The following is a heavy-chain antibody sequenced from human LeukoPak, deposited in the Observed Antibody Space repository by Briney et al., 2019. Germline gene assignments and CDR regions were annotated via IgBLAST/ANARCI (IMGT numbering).Heavy chain of an antibody. Sequence: GESLKISCKGSGYSFTSYWIGWVRQMPGKGLEWMGIIYPGDSDTRYSPSFQGQVTISADKSISTAYLQWSSLKASDTAMYYCARRSSSWYVNYYYGMDVWGQGTTVTVPS. D-gene: IGHD6-13*01. CDR2: IYPGDSDT. J-gene: IGHJ6*02. CDR3: ARRSSSWYVNYYYGMDV. CDR1: GYSFTSYW. V-gene: IGHV5-51*01.